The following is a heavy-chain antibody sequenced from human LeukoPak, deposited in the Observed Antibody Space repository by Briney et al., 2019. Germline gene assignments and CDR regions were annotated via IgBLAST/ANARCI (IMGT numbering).Heavy chain of an antibody. V-gene: IGHV4-59*01. D-gene: IGHD3-10*01. CDR2: IYYSGST. Sequence: PSETLSLTCTVSGGSISSYYGSWIRQPPGKGLEWIGYIYYSGSTNYNPSLKSRVTISVDTSKNQFSLKLSSVTAADTAVYYRARVPPILYGSGSQGAFDIWGQGTMVTVSS. CDR1: GGSISSYY. CDR3: ARVPPILYGSGSQGAFDI. J-gene: IGHJ3*02.